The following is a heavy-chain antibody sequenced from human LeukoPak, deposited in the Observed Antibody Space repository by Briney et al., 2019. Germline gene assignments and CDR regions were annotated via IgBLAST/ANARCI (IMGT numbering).Heavy chain of an antibody. Sequence: PSETLSLTCDVSGGSMSRNYWSWIRQPAGKGLEWIGRVHNSIYNGDTTNYNPSIEGRVTMSIDMSKNQFSLNLTSVTAADTAIYYCARDLPSYGSPRTFWYFDVWGRGTLVTVPS. CDR3: ARDLPSYGSPRTFWYFDV. J-gene: IGHJ2*01. CDR2: VHNSIYNGDTT. CDR1: GGSMSRNY. D-gene: IGHD3-16*01. V-gene: IGHV4-4*07.